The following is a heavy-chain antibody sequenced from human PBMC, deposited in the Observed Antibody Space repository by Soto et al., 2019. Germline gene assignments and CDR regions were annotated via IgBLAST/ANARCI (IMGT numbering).Heavy chain of an antibody. CDR3: ARVEGSPYCSGGSCYFGIDP. Sequence: QAGGSLRLSCGASGFSFSSYAMSWVRQAPAKGLDWGSAISGRGTKTPYADSVKGRFTISRDNSKNTLYLQMNSLRDEDTAVYYCARVEGSPYCSGGSCYFGIDPCGQGTLVVVSS. V-gene: IGHV3-23*01. CDR2: ISGRGTKT. CDR1: GFSFSSYA. J-gene: IGHJ5*02. D-gene: IGHD2-15*01.